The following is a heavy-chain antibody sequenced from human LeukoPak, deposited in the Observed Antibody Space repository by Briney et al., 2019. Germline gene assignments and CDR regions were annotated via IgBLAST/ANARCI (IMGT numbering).Heavy chain of an antibody. V-gene: IGHV1-69*13. Sequence: ASVKVSCKASGYTFTGYYMHWVRQAPGQGLEWMGGIIPIFGTANYAQKFQGRVTITADESTSTAYMELSSLRSEDTAVYYCARECCSGGSCYSGGYWGQGTLVTVSS. CDR3: ARECCSGGSCYSGGY. J-gene: IGHJ4*02. CDR1: GYTFTGYY. D-gene: IGHD2-15*01. CDR2: IIPIFGTA.